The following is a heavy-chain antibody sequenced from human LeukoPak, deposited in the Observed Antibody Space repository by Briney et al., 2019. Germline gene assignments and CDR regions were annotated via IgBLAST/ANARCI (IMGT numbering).Heavy chain of an antibody. CDR2: ISAYNGNT. CDR3: ARDRRGAILDY. Sequence: GASVTVSFKASGYTFTIYGISWVRQAPGQGREGMGWISAYNGNTNYAQKLQGRVTITTDTSTSTAYMELRSLRPDDTAVYYCARDRRGAILDYWGQGTLVTVSS. V-gene: IGHV1-18*04. J-gene: IGHJ4*02. D-gene: IGHD3-16*02. CDR1: GYTFTIYG.